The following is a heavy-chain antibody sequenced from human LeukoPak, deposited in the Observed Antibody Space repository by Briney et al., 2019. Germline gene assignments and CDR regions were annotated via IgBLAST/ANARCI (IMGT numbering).Heavy chain of an antibody. D-gene: IGHD3-22*01. Sequence: SETLSPPCGVWSGFFSGYYWRWIRDPPEEALEGIGEINHSGRTNYNPSLKSRVTISVDTSKNHFSLKLSSVTAADTAVYYCAPKESSGYYTDAFDIWGQGTMVTVSS. CDR1: SGFFSGYY. V-gene: IGHV4-34*01. CDR3: APKESSGYYTDAFDI. CDR2: INHSGRT. J-gene: IGHJ3*02.